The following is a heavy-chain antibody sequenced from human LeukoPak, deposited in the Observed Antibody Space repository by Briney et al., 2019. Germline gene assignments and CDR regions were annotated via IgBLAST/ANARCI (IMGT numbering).Heavy chain of an antibody. CDR1: GFTFSSYW. Sequence: PGGSLRLSCAASGFTFSSYWMHWVRHAPGNGLVWVSEINSDGRTTKYADSVKGRFTISRDNAKKTVYLQINSLRAEDTAVYYCVRLGLTSEAYWGQGTLVTVSS. CDR2: INSDGRTT. J-gene: IGHJ4*02. D-gene: IGHD2-21*01. CDR3: VRLGLTSEAY. V-gene: IGHV3-74*03.